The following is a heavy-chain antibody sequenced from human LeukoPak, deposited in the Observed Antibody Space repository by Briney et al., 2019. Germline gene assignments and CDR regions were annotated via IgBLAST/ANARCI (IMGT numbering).Heavy chain of an antibody. D-gene: IGHD3-22*01. CDR2: ISAYNGNT. CDR3: ARDRTYYDSSGYANFLDY. Sequence: ASVKVSCKASGYTFTSYDINWVRQATGQGLEWMGWISAYNGNTNYAQKLQGRVTMTTDTSTSTAYMELRSLRSDDTAVYYCARDRTYYDSSGYANFLDYWGQGTLVTVSS. J-gene: IGHJ4*02. CDR1: GYTFTSYD. V-gene: IGHV1-18*01.